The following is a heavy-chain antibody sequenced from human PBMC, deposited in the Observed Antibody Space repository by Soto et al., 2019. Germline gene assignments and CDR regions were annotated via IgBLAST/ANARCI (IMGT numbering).Heavy chain of an antibody. J-gene: IGHJ5*02. CDR2: INHSGST. D-gene: IGHD2-2*01. CDR1: GGSFSGYY. Sequence: SETLSLTCAVYGGSFSGYYWSWIRQPPGKGLEWIGEINHSGSTNYNPSLKSRVTISVDTSKNQFSLKLSSVTAADTAVYYCARGEGVVVPAASRGVWFDPWGQGTLVTVSS. CDR3: ARGEGVVVPAASRGVWFDP. V-gene: IGHV4-34*01.